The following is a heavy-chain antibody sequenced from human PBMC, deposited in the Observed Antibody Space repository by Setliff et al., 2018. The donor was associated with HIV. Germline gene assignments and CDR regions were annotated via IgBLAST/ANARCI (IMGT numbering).Heavy chain of an antibody. Sequence: PSETLSLTCTVSEGYITGYYWTWIRQPPGRGLEWIGYIFYSGTTKFNPSLKSRAAISVDSSNNQFSLKMTSVTAADTAVYYCARAFFFDTSGYRSYYHYMDAWGKGTTVTVSS. D-gene: IGHD3-22*01. V-gene: IGHV4-59*01. CDR3: ARAFFFDTSGYRSYYHYMDA. CDR2: IFYSGTT. J-gene: IGHJ6*03. CDR1: EGYITGYY.